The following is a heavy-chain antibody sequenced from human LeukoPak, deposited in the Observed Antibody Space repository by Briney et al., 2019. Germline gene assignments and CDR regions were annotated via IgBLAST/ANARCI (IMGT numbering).Heavy chain of an antibody. D-gene: IGHD3-22*01. Sequence: GGSLRLSCAASGFTFDDDGMSWVRQDPGKGLEWVSGINWNGGSTGYADSVKGRVTISRDNAKSSLYLQMNSLRAEDTALYYCARSSSGYSLWGQGTVVTVSS. J-gene: IGHJ4*02. CDR1: GFTFDDDG. V-gene: IGHV3-20*04. CDR2: INWNGGST. CDR3: ARSSSGYSL.